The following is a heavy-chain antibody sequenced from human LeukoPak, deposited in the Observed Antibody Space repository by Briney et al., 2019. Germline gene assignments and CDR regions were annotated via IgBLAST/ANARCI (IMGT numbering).Heavy chain of an antibody. J-gene: IGHJ4*02. CDR3: AKSLSGGGYYFEY. CDR2: IRDSGGST. Sequence: GGSLRLSCAASGFTFNNYAMTWVRQAPGKGLEWVSGIRDSGGSTYYADSVKGRFTISRDNSKNTLYLQMNSLRAEVTAVYYCAKSLSGGGYYFEYWGQGTLVTVSS. V-gene: IGHV3-23*01. D-gene: IGHD3-10*01. CDR1: GFTFNNYA.